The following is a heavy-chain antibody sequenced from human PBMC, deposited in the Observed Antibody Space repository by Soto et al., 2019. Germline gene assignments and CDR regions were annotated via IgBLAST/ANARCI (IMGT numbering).Heavy chain of an antibody. CDR2: IYYSGST. CDR1: GDSVTGGSYY. V-gene: IGHV4-31*02. CDR3: ARDQLELRAFDI. J-gene: IGHJ3*02. Sequence: SETLSLTCTVSGDSVTGGSYYWSWVRQPPGKGLEWIGYIYYSGSTYYNPSLKSRVTISVDTSKNQFSLKLSSVTAADTAVYYCARDQLELRAFDIWGQGTMVTVSS. D-gene: IGHD1-7*01.